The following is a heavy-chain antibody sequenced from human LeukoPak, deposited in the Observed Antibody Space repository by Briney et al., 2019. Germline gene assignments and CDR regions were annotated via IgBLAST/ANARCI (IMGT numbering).Heavy chain of an antibody. CDR3: ARNSSSGWYHDY. CDR2: IYSGGST. V-gene: IGHV3-53*01. D-gene: IGHD6-19*01. Sequence: PGGSLRLSCAASGFTVSTNYMSWVRQAPGKGLEWVSVIYSGGSTFYADSVKGRFTISRDNSKNTLYLQMNSLRAEDTAVYYCARNSSSGWYHDYWGQGTLVTVSS. J-gene: IGHJ4*02. CDR1: GFTVSTNY.